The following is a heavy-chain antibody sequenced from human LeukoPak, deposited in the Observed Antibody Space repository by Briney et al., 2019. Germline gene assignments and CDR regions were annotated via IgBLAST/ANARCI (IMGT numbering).Heavy chain of an antibody. CDR1: GFXFSNYW. CDR2: IKSDGSTT. D-gene: IGHD4-17*01. J-gene: IGHJ4*02. Sequence: PGGSLRLSCVASGFXFSNYWIHWVRQAPGKGLVWVSRIKSDGSTTTYADSVKGRFTISRDNAKNTLYLELNSLRAEDTAVYYCARASTAVTTRDYFDYWGQGTLVTVSS. CDR3: ARASTAVTTRDYFDY. V-gene: IGHV3-74*01.